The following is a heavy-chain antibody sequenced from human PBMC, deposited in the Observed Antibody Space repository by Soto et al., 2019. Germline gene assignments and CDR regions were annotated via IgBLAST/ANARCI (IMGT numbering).Heavy chain of an antibody. D-gene: IGHD5-18*01. J-gene: IGHJ4*02. Sequence: PSETLSLTCAVYGGSFSGYYWSWIRQPPGKGLEWIGEINHSGSTNYNPSLKSRVNISVDTSKNQFSLKLSSVTAADTAVYYCARSGYSYGYRFYFDYWGQGTLVTVSS. CDR3: ARSGYSYGYRFYFDY. CDR2: INHSGST. CDR1: GGSFSGYY. V-gene: IGHV4-34*01.